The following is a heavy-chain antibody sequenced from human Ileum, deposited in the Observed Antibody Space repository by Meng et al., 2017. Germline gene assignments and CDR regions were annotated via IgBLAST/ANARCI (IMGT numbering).Heavy chain of an antibody. CDR1: GFTFSDHY. CDR2: SRNKANSYTA. CDR3: IIPLVGATRGFEY. V-gene: IGHV3-72*01. Sequence: EVQLVESGGGLVQPGGSLRLSCAASGFTFSDHYMDWVRPAPGKGLEWVGRSRNKANSYTAEYAASVKGRFTISRDDSKNSVYLQMDSLKTEDTAMYYCIIPLVGATRGFEYWGQGTLVTVSS. D-gene: IGHD1-26*01. J-gene: IGHJ4*02.